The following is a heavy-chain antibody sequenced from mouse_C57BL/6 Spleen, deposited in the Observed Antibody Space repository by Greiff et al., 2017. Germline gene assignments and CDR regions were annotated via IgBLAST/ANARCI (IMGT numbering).Heavy chain of an antibody. CDR3: ARELSGFDY. Sequence: EVQRVESEGGLVQPGSSMKLSCTASGFTFSDYYMAWVRQVPEKGLEWVANINYDGSSTYYLDSLKSRFIISRDNAKNILYLQMSSLKSEDTATYYCARELSGFDYWGQGTTLTVSS. CDR1: GFTFSDYY. J-gene: IGHJ2*01. D-gene: IGHD1-3*01. CDR2: INYDGSST. V-gene: IGHV5-16*01.